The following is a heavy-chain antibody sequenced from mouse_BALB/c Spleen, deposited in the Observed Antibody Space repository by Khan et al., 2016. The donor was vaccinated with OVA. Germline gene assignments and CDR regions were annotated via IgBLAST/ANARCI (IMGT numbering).Heavy chain of an antibody. CDR1: GFTFSNYA. CDR2: VSSGGSFT. J-gene: IGHJ2*01. D-gene: IGHD2-3*01. V-gene: IGHV5-9-3*01. CDR3: ARQGGIYDGPFDY. Sequence: EVELVESGGGLVKPGGSLKLSCAASGFTFSNYAMSWVRQTPEKRLEWVATVSSGGSFTYSPDSVKGRFTISRDNAKNTRYLQMSSLRSEDTAMYYCARQGGIYDGPFDYWGQGTTLTVSS.